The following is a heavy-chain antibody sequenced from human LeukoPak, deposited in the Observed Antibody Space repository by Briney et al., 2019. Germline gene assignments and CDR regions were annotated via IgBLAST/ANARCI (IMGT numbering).Heavy chain of an antibody. J-gene: IGHJ4*02. CDR2: IYSGGST. V-gene: IGHV3-66*01. CDR3: QCWNPYY. Sequence: QPGGSLRLSCAGSGFIVSSNYMSWVRQAPGKGLEWVSVIYSGGSTYYADSVKGRFTISRDTSKNTLYLQMNSLRAEDTAVYYCQCWNPYYWGQGTLVTVSS. CDR1: GFIVSSNY. D-gene: IGHD1-1*01.